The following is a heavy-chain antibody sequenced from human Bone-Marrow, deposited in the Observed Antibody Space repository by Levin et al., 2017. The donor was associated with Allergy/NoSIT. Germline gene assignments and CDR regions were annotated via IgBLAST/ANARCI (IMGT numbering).Heavy chain of an antibody. J-gene: IGHJ4*02. CDR3: AREDGYVFDY. Sequence: SETLSLTCSLSGGSISTGGFHWSWVRQRPGKGLEWIGYIYYSGNTYYNPSLQSRLSISIDTSKNQFSLRLTSVTAADTAGSYCAREDGYVFDYWGQGTLVTVSS. CDR2: IYYSGNT. D-gene: IGHD5-24*01. CDR1: GGSISTGGFH. V-gene: IGHV4-31*03.